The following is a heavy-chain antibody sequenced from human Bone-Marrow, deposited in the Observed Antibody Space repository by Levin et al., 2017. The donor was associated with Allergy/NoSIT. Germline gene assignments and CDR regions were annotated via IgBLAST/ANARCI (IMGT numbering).Heavy chain of an antibody. Sequence: SGPTLVKPTQTLTLTCSYSGFSLSSPGVGVGWVRQSPGKALEWLALIYWDEDKRYSPSLRSRLPLPMDTSKNQGVLSMTNMAPVDTDTYYCTHSRPPLRTRHFDYWGQGALVNVSS. D-gene: IGHD4-17*01. V-gene: IGHV2-5*02. J-gene: IGHJ4*02. CDR2: IYWDEDK. CDR1: GFSLSSPGVG. CDR3: THSRPPLRTRHFDY.